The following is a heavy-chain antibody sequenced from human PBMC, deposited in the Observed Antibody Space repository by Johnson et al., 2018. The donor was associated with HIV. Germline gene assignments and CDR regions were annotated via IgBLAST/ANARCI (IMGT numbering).Heavy chain of an antibody. CDR1: GFTFSNAW. CDR2: IKSKTDGGTT. Sequence: EQLVESGGGVVQPGRSLRLSCAASGFTFSNAWMSWVRQAPGKGLEWVGRIKSKTDGGTTDYAAPVKGRFTISSDNSKNTLYLQMNSLRAEDTAVYYVAREYSSGYPDAFDIWGQGTMVTVSS. D-gene: IGHD3-22*01. J-gene: IGHJ3*02. CDR3: AREYSSGYPDAFDI. V-gene: IGHV3-15*01.